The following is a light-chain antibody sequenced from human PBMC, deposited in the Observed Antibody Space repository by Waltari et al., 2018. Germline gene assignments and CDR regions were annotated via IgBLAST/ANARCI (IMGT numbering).Light chain of an antibody. Sequence: QSALTQPASVSASPGQSISISCTETSSDVGDYNYVSWYQQHPGKAPKLTIYDVNKRPSGFSNRFSASKSGNTASLTISGLQPDDEADYYCISYTRSSTFLFGGGTKLTVL. CDR2: DVN. CDR3: ISYTRSSTFL. J-gene: IGLJ3*02. CDR1: SSDVGDYNY. V-gene: IGLV2-14*01.